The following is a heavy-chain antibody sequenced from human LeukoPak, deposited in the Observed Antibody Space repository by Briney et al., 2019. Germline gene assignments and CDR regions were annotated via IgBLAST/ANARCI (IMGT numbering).Heavy chain of an antibody. CDR1: GFTFSSYA. J-gene: IGHJ4*02. V-gene: IGHV3-23*01. D-gene: IGHD3-16*02. CDR3: AKTRTFGGVIVPFDY. CDR2: ISGSGGST. Sequence: GGPLRLSCAASGFTFSSYAMSWVRQAPGKGLEWVSAISGSGGSTYYADSVKGRFTISRDNSKNTLYLQMNSLRAEDTAVYYCAKTRTFGGVIVPFDYWGQGTLVTVSS.